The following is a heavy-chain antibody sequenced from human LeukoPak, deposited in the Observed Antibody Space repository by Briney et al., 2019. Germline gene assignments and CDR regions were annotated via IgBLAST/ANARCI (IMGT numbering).Heavy chain of an antibody. Sequence: ASVKVSCKASGGTFSSYAISWVRQAPGQGLEWMGGIIPIFGTANYAQKFQGRVTITTDESTSTAYMELSSLRSEDTAVYYCARDDIVVVPAANRQSAQGYYMDVWGKGTTVTVSS. J-gene: IGHJ6*03. V-gene: IGHV1-69*05. CDR3: ARDDIVVVPAANRQSAQGYYMDV. CDR1: GGTFSSYA. D-gene: IGHD2-2*01. CDR2: IIPIFGTA.